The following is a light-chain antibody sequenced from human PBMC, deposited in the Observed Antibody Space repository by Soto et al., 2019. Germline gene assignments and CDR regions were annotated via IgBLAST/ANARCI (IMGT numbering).Light chain of an antibody. CDR2: DVS. J-gene: IGKJ1*01. V-gene: IGKV1-5*01. CDR3: QQYRSYSGA. Sequence: DFQLPQSASTRSASVGDRGTITCRASQSISTWLAWYQQKPGKAPKLLIFDVSTLQSGVPSRFSGSGSRTEFTLTITSLQPDDFATYYCQQYRSYSGAFGQGTKVDIK. CDR1: QSISTW.